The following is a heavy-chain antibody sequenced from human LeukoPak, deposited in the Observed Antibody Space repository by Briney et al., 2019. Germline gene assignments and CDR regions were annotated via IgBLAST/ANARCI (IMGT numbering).Heavy chain of an antibody. CDR1: GFTFGSYA. V-gene: IGHV3-30*14. Sequence: PGGSLRLSCAASGFTFGSYAMHWVRQAPGKGLEWVAVISYDGSNKYYADSVKGRFTISRENAKNSLYLQMNSLRAGDTAVYYCARVGHEYYYHAMDVWGQGTTVTVSS. CDR3: ARVGHEYYYHAMDV. CDR2: ISYDGSNK. J-gene: IGHJ6*02. D-gene: IGHD3-10*01.